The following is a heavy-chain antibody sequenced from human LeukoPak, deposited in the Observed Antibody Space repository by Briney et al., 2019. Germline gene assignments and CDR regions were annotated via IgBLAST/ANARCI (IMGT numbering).Heavy chain of an antibody. CDR2: ISSSSSYI. CDR3: ARRGRSGYPFDY. V-gene: IGHV3-21*01. D-gene: IGHD3-3*01. J-gene: IGHJ4*02. Sequence: GGSLRLSCAASGFTFSSYSMNWVRQAPGKGLEWVSSISSSSSYIYYADSVKGRFTISRDNAKNSLYLQMNSLRAEDTAVYYCARRGRSGYPFDYWGQGTLVTVSS. CDR1: GFTFSSYS.